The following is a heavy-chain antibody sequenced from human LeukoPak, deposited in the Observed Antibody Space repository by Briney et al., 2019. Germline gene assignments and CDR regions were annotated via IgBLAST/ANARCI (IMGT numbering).Heavy chain of an antibody. CDR2: INYSGST. CDR1: AGSVSIYY. Sequence: SPTLSPTCTVSAGSVSIYYGSWIRHPPGKGLEWIGYINYSGSTNYNPSLKSRVNISVETSKNKFYLKLSSVTATETAVYYCARWGETSALRVHAFDIWGQGTMVTVSS. CDR3: ARWGETSALRVHAFDI. D-gene: IGHD3-10*01. J-gene: IGHJ3*02. V-gene: IGHV4-59*02.